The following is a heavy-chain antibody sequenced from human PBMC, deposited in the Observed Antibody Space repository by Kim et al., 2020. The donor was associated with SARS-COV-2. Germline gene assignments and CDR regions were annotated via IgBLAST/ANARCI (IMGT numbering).Heavy chain of an antibody. CDR1: GGSISSYY. CDR3: ARGADYYTSGSYYRFDY. J-gene: IGHJ4*02. Sequence: SETLSLTCTVSGGSISSYYWSWIRQPPGKGLEWIGYIYYSGSTNYNPSLKSRVTISLDTSRDQFSLKLSSVTAADTAVYYCARGADYYTSGSYYRFDYWGQGTLVTVSS. V-gene: IGHV4-59*01. CDR2: IYYSGST. D-gene: IGHD3-10*01.